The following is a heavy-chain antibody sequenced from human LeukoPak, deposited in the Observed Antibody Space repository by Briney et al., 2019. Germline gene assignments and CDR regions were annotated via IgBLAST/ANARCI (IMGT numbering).Heavy chain of an antibody. V-gene: IGHV3-33*01. D-gene: IGHD3-16*01. CDR3: TRDVREAYDI. Sequence: GGSLRLSCVASGFTLSSHGMHWVRQAPGKGLEWVALIWYDGTRENYADSVKGRFTISRDNAKNSLYLQMNSLRVEDTAVYYCTRDVREAYDIWGHGTMVTVSS. CDR2: IWYDGTRE. J-gene: IGHJ3*02. CDR1: GFTLSSHG.